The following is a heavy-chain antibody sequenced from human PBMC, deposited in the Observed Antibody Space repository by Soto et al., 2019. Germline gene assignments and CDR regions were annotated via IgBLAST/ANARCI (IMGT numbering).Heavy chain of an antibody. D-gene: IGHD2-21*02. J-gene: IGHJ4*02. Sequence: QVQLVQSGAEEKKPGASVKVSCKASGYTFTSYAMHLVRQAPGQRLEWMGWINAGNGNTKYSQKFQGRVTITRDTAASTAYMEPSSLRSEDTAVYYCARAWVVVTAPDYWGQGTLVTVSS. CDR3: ARAWVVVTAPDY. CDR1: GYTFTSYA. V-gene: IGHV1-3*05. CDR2: INAGNGNT.